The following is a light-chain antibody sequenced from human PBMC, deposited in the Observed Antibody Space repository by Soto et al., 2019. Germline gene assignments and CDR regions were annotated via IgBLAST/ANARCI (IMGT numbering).Light chain of an antibody. V-gene: IGKV3-15*01. J-gene: IGKJ2*01. CDR3: QHYNNLPYT. CDR2: GAS. Sequence: EIVMTQSPATLSVSPGERATLSCRASQSVSSNLAWYQQKPGQAPRLLIYGASTRATGIPATFSGSGSGTEFTLTISSLQSEDFAVYYCQHYNNLPYTFGQGTKVDIK. CDR1: QSVSSN.